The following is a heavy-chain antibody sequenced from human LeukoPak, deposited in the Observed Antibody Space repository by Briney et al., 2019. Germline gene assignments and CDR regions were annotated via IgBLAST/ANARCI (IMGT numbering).Heavy chain of an antibody. CDR1: GGSISSYY. Sequence: SSETLSLTCTVSGGSISSYYWSWIRQPPGKGLEWIGYIYYSGSTNYNPSLKSRVTISVDTSKNQFSLRLSSVTAADTAVYYCARGTHYYGSGSLHWFDPWGQGTLVTVSS. J-gene: IGHJ5*02. V-gene: IGHV4-59*12. CDR3: ARGTHYYGSGSLHWFDP. CDR2: IYYSGST. D-gene: IGHD3-10*01.